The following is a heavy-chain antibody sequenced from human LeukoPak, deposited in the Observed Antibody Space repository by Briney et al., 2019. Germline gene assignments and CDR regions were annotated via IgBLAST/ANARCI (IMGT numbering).Heavy chain of an antibody. V-gene: IGHV3-7*03. CDR3: ARSLPYGTTWYGRSDF. J-gene: IGHJ4*02. CDR1: GFNFNNYV. CDR2: IRQDGDTK. Sequence: GGSLRLSCAASGFNFNNYVMHWVRQAPGKGLERVANIRQDGDTKYYVDSVKGRFTISRDNAMNSLYLQMNSLRAEDTAIYYCARSLPYGTTWYGRSDFWGQGTLVTVSS. D-gene: IGHD6-13*01.